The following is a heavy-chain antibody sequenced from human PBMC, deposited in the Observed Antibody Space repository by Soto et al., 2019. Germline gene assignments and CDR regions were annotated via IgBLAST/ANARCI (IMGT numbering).Heavy chain of an antibody. Sequence: QVQLVESGGGLVKPGWSLRLSCAASGFTFSDYYMSWIRQAPGKGLEWVSYISSSSSYTNYADSVKGRFTISRDNAKNSLYLQMNSLRAEDTAVYYCARDTQVEASVGANAFDIWGQGTMVTVSS. J-gene: IGHJ3*02. CDR2: ISSSSSYT. V-gene: IGHV3-11*06. CDR3: ARDTQVEASVGANAFDI. D-gene: IGHD1-26*01. CDR1: GFTFSDYY.